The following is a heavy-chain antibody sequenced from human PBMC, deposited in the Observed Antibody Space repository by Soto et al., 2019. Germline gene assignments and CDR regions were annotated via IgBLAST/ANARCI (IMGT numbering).Heavy chain of an antibody. CDR2: TYYRSKWYN. J-gene: IGHJ6*02. CDR1: GDSVSSNSAA. V-gene: IGHV6-1*01. CDR3: VRATHYMGYDVYHSYGTDV. D-gene: IGHD5-12*01. Sequence: SQTLSLTFAISGDSVSSNSAAWNWIRQSPSRGLEWLGRTYYRSKWYNDYAVSVKSRITINPDTSKNQFSLQLNSVTPEDTAVYYWVRATHYMGYDVYHSYGTDVCGQGTMLTVSS.